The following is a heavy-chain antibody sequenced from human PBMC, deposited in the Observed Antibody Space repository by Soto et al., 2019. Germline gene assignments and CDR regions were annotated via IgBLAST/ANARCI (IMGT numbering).Heavy chain of an antibody. J-gene: IGHJ6*03. CDR2: IYYSGST. CDR1: GGSISSSSYY. Sequence: SETLSLTCTVSGGSISSSSYYWGWIRQPPGKGLEWIGSIYYSGSTYYNPSLKSRVTISVDTSKNQFSLKLSSVTAADTAVYYCASLGNTMVRGVISYYYYYMDVWGKGTTVTVSS. D-gene: IGHD3-10*01. V-gene: IGHV4-39*01. CDR3: ASLGNTMVRGVISYYYYYMDV.